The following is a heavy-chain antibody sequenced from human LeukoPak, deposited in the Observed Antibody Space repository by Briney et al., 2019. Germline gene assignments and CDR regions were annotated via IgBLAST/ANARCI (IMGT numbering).Heavy chain of an antibody. Sequence: PGGSLRLSCAASGFTFRSYSMNWVRQAPGKGLEWVSYISSSSSTIYYADSVKGRFTISRDNAKNSLYLQMNSLRAEDTAVYYCARPKYYDSSGYPWDFDYWGQGTLVTVSS. J-gene: IGHJ4*02. V-gene: IGHV3-48*01. CDR3: ARPKYYDSSGYPWDFDY. CDR2: ISSSSSTI. CDR1: GFTFRSYS. D-gene: IGHD3-22*01.